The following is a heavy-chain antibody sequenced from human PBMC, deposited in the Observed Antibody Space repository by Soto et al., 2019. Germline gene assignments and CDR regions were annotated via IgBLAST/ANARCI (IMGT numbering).Heavy chain of an antibody. V-gene: IGHV4-59*01. Sequence: SETLSLTCTVSGGSISSYYWSWIRQPPGKGLEWIGYIYYSGSTNYNPSLKSRVTISVDTSKNQFSLKLSSVTAADTAVYYCAREGIGGTLDYWGQGTLVTVSS. D-gene: IGHD3-16*01. J-gene: IGHJ4*02. CDR3: AREGIGGTLDY. CDR2: IYYSGST. CDR1: GGSISSYY.